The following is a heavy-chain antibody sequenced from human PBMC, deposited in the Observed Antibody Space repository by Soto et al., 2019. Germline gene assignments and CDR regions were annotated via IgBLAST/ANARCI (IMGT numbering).Heavy chain of an antibody. J-gene: IGHJ3*02. CDR3: ARDLGGDYGDNSNAFDI. D-gene: IGHD4-17*01. CDR1: GGTFSSYA. CDR2: IIPIFGTA. Sequence: SVKVSCKASGGTFSSYAISWLRQAPGQGLEWMGGIIPIFGTANYAQKFQGRVTITADESTSTAYMELSSLRSEDTAVYYCARDLGGDYGDNSNAFDIWGQGTMVTVSS. V-gene: IGHV1-69*13.